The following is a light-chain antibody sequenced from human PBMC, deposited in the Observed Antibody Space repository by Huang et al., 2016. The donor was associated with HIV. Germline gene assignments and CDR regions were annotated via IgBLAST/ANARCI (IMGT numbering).Light chain of an antibody. CDR2: DAS. J-gene: IGKJ2*01. CDR3: QQYGAYPFT. Sequence: DIRMTQSPSTLSASVGDRGTITCRASQSISKWLDWFQQKPGDAPKLLSYDASTLESGVPSRFSGSGSGTSFTLTVARLQPEDFVTYYCQQYGAYPFTFGPGTKLEI. CDR1: QSISKW. V-gene: IGKV1-5*01.